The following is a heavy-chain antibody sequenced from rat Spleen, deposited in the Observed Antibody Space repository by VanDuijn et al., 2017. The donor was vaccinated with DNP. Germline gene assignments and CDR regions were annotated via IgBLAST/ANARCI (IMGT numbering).Heavy chain of an antibody. J-gene: IGHJ2*01. D-gene: IGHD1-7*01. V-gene: IGHV3-1*01. CDR3: ARWTRYFDY. Sequence: VQLQESGSGLVKPSQSLFLTCSVTGYSITSNYWGWIRKFPGNKMEYIGHISYSGSTNYNPSLRSRISITRDTSKNHFFLHLNSVTTEDTATYYCARWTRYFDYWGQGVMVTVSS. CDR2: ISYSGST. CDR1: GYSITSNY.